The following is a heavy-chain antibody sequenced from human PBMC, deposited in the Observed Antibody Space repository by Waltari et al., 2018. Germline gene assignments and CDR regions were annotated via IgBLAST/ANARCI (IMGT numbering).Heavy chain of an antibody. CDR2: IYHSGNT. D-gene: IGHD1-26*01. J-gene: IGHJ4*02. CDR1: GNSISSPYY. CDR3: ARGPPIVGAMDY. Sequence: QVRLQESGPGLVKPSETLSLTCTVSGNSISSPYYWGWIRQPPGKGLEWIGNIYHSGNTYYNPSLKSRVTLSVDTSKNQFSLKLHSVTAADTAVYYCARGPPIVGAMDYWGQGTLVTVSS. V-gene: IGHV4-38-2*02.